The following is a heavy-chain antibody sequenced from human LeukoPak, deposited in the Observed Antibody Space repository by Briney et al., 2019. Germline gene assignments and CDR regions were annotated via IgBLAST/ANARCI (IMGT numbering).Heavy chain of an antibody. CDR2: ISGSGGST. CDR3: AKGYYGYDFWSGGDY. Sequence: AGGSLRLSCAASGFTFSTYAMSWVRQPPGKGLEWVSGISGSGGSTYYADSVKGRFTISRDNSKNTLYLQMNSLRTEDTAVYYCAKGYYGYDFWSGGDYWGQGTLVIVSS. D-gene: IGHD3-3*01. CDR1: GFTFSTYA. V-gene: IGHV3-23*01. J-gene: IGHJ4*02.